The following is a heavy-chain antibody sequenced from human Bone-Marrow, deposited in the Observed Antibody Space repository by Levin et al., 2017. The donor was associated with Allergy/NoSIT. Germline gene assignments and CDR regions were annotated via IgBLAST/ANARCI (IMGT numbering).Heavy chain of an antibody. Sequence: SQTLSLTCAISGDSLSTNGVAWNWIRQSPSRGLEWLGRTYYRSRWSSDYAVSVKSRITINPDTSKNQFSLLLNSVTPEDTAVYYCARGRVSAFDYWGQGTLVTVSS. J-gene: IGHJ4*02. D-gene: IGHD2-2*01. CDR3: ARGRVSAFDY. CDR2: TYYRSRWSS. CDR1: GDSLSTNGVA. V-gene: IGHV6-1*01.